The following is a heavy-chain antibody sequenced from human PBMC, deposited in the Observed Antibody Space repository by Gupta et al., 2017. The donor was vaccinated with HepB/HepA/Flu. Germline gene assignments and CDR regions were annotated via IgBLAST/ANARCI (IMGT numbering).Heavy chain of an antibody. CDR1: GASISDTDW. CDR2: IYHSGST. CDR3: ARLSAMASISPTVAGRGEWYYFDY. J-gene: IGHJ4*02. Sequence: VQLQESGPGLVKPSGTLSLTCAVSGASISDTDWWSWVRQPPGKGLEYIGEIYHSGSTTYNASFKTRVSISVDMSRNQFSLRLMSVTAADTAVYYCARLSAMASISPTVAGRGEWYYFDYWGQGTLVTVSS. V-gene: IGHV4-4*02. D-gene: IGHD3-10*01.